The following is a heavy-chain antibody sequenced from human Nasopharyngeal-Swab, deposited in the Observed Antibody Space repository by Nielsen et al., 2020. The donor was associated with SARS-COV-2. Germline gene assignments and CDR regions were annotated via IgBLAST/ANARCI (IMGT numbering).Heavy chain of an antibody. CDR3: ARQLVGATGYGY. V-gene: IGHV4-39*01. Sequence: SETLSLTCTVSGGSISSSNYYWGWIRQPPGKGLEWIGSIYYSGSTYYNPSLKSRVTISVDTSKNQFSLKLSSVAAADTAVYYCARQLVGATGYGYWGQGTLVTVSS. CDR1: GGSISSSNYY. D-gene: IGHD1-26*01. CDR2: IYYSGST. J-gene: IGHJ4*02.